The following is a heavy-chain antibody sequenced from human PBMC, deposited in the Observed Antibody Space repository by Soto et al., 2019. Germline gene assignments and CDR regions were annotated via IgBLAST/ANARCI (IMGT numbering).Heavy chain of an antibody. D-gene: IGHD6-6*01. Sequence: SETLSLTCTVSGGSISSGDYYWSWIRQPPGKGLEWIGYTYYSGSTYYNPSLKSRVTISVDTSKNQFSLKLSSVTAADTAVYYCASSSSSTPHAFDIWGKGTMVTVSS. CDR1: GGSISSGDYY. CDR2: TYYSGST. V-gene: IGHV4-30-4*01. CDR3: ASSSSSTPHAFDI. J-gene: IGHJ3*02.